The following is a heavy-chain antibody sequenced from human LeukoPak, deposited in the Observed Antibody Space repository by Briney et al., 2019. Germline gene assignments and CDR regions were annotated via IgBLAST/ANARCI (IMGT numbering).Heavy chain of an antibody. CDR3: ARGRSIAARRYYYYGMDV. J-gene: IGHJ6*02. CDR1: GYTFTSYA. D-gene: IGHD6-6*01. Sequence: ASVKVSCKASGYTFTSYAMNWVRQAPGQGLEWMGWINTNTGNPTYAQGFTGGFVFSLDTSVSTAYLQISSLKAEDTAVYYCARGRSIAARRYYYYGMDVWGQGTTVTVSS. CDR2: INTNTGNP. V-gene: IGHV7-4-1*02.